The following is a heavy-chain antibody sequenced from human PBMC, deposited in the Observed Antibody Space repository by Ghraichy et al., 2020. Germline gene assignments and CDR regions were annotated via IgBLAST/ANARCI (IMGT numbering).Heavy chain of an antibody. D-gene: IGHD5-24*01. CDR1: GFTFSSYD. J-gene: IGHJ4*02. CDR3: ARADGYNGDFDY. V-gene: IGHV3-13*01. Sequence: GESLNISCAASGFTFSSYDMHWVRQATGKGLEWVSAIGTAGDTYYPGSVKGRFTISRENAKNSLYLQMNSLRAGDTAVYYCARADGYNGDFDYWGQGTLVTVS. CDR2: IGTAGDT.